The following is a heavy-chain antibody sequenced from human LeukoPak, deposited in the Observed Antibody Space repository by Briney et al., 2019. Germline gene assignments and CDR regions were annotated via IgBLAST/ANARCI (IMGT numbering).Heavy chain of an antibody. Sequence: GGSLRLSCAASGFTFSSYGMHWVRQGPGKGLERVAFIRYDGSNKYYADSVKGRFTMPRDNTKNTLYLQMNSLRAEDTAVYYCASLQTDPTIVNGFWGQGTLVTVSS. V-gene: IGHV3-30*02. CDR3: ASLQTDPTIVNGF. CDR2: IRYDGSNK. CDR1: GFTFSSYG. J-gene: IGHJ4*02. D-gene: IGHD5-24*01.